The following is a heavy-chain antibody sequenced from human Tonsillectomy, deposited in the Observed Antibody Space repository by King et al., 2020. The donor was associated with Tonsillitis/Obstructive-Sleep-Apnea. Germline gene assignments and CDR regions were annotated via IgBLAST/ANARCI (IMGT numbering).Heavy chain of an antibody. CDR2: ISGSGGST. D-gene: IGHD2-2*01. Sequence: EVQLVESGGGLVQPGGSLRLSCAASGFTFSSYAMSWVRQAPGKGLEWVSTISGSGGSTYYADPVKGRFTIPRDNSKNTLYLQMNSLRAEETAVYYCAKDLGYCSSTSCWGWAFDIWGQGTMVTVSS. CDR3: AKDLGYCSSTSCWGWAFDI. V-gene: IGHV3-23*04. J-gene: IGHJ3*02. CDR1: GFTFSSYA.